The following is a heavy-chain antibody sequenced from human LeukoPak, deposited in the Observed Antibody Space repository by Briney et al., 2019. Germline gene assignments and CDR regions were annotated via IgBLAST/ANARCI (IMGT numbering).Heavy chain of an antibody. D-gene: IGHD3-3*01. CDR1: GGSFSGYY. CDR3: ARLAAKDYYDFWSGHRYYFDY. Sequence: PSETLSLTCAVYGGSFSGYYWSWIRQPPGKGLEWIGEINHSGSTNYNPPLKSRVTISVDASKNQFSLKLSSVTAADTAVYYCARLAAKDYYDFWSGHRYYFDYWGQGTLVTVSS. CDR2: INHSGST. J-gene: IGHJ4*02. V-gene: IGHV4-34*01.